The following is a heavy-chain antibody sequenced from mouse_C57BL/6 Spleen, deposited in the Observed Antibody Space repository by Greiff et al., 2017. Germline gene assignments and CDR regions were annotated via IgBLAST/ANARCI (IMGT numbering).Heavy chain of an antibody. CDR2: IYPGSGNT. V-gene: IGHV1-84*01. Sequence: QLVESGPELVKPGASVKISCKASGYTFTDYYINWVKQRPGQGLEWIGWIYPGSGNTKYNEKFKGKATLTVDTSSSTAYMQLSSLTSEDSAVYFCARSDYGSSYVGFAYWGQGTLVTVSA. CDR1: GYTFTDYY. J-gene: IGHJ3*01. D-gene: IGHD1-1*01. CDR3: ARSDYGSSYVGFAY.